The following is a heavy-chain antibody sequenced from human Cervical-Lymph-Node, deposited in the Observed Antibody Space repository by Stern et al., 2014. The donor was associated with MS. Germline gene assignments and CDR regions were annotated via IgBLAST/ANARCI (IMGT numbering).Heavy chain of an antibody. J-gene: IGHJ4*02. CDR2: ISSRSRT. V-gene: IGHV3-21*01. Sequence: EVQLVESGGGLVKPGGSLRLSCAASGFNFSIYNMHWVRQAPGKGLEWVSSISSRSRTSYADSVRGRFTISRDNAKNSLFLQMNSLRAEDTAIYYCARDLRLDYWGQGILVTVSS. CDR3: ARDLRLDY. CDR1: GFNFSIYN.